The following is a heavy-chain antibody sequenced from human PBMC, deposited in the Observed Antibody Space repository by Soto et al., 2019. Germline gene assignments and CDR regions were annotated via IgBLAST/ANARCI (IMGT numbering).Heavy chain of an antibody. D-gene: IGHD4-17*01. CDR3: ARHDYGGPGYYYYGMDV. Sequence: SETLSRTCTVSGGSISSGDYYWIWIRQPPGKGLEWIGYIYYSGSTYYNPSLKSRVTISVDTSKNQFSLKLSSVTAADTAVYYCARHDYGGPGYYYYGMDVWGQGTTVTVSS. CDR1: GGSISSGDYY. J-gene: IGHJ6*02. V-gene: IGHV4-30-4*01. CDR2: IYYSGST.